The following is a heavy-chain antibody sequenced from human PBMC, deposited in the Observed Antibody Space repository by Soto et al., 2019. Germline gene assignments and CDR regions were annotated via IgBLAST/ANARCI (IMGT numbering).Heavy chain of an antibody. CDR2: ISYDGSNK. V-gene: IGHV3-30*18. CDR1: GFTFSSYG. J-gene: IGHJ4*02. CDR3: AKINGGFDY. Sequence: PGGSLRLSCASSGFTFSSYGMHWVRQAPGKGLEWVAVISYDGSNKYYADSVEGRFTISRDNSKNTLYLQMNSLRAEDTAVYYCAKINGGFDYWGQGTLVTVSS. D-gene: IGHD2-8*01.